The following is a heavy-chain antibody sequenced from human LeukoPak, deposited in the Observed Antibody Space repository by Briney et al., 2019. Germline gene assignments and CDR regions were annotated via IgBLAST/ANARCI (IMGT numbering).Heavy chain of an antibody. CDR2: IYPRDSDT. CDR1: GYTFTHQW. CDR3: ARHSDVVGAI. V-gene: IGHV5-51*01. D-gene: IGHD3-16*01. Sequence: GESLKISCEASGYTFTHQWIGWVRQMPGTGMEWVGIIYPRDSDTIYSPSFQGHVTISADTSINTAYLEWRSLEASDTAMYYCARHSDVVGAIWGQGTQVTVSS. J-gene: IGHJ4*02.